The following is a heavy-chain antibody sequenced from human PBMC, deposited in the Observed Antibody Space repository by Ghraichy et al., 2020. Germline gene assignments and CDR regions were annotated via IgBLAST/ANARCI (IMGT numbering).Heavy chain of an antibody. V-gene: IGHV4-61*03. J-gene: IGHJ6*02. Sequence: SETLSLTCTVSGYSVSSGAYYWSWIRQPPGKGLEWIGNIYFAMKTNYNPSLKSRVTISADTSKNHLSLTLKSVTSADTGVYYCARMPWYSTISRADYYYGLEVSGQRTRVTVAS. CDR2: IYFAMKT. D-gene: IGHD1-26*01. CDR1: GYSVSSGAYY. CDR3: ARMPWYSTISRADYYYGLEV.